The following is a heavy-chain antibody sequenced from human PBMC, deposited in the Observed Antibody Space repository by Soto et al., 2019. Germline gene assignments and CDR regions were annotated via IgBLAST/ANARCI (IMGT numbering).Heavy chain of an antibody. J-gene: IGHJ6*03. Sequence: ASAKVYCKAVGYSFSSDGISWVRLDLRQRLEWMGWISAYNGNTKYAQKLQGRVTMTTDTSTSTAYMELRSLRSDDTAVYYCARHGARDSGYDYYYYYMDVWGKGTTVTVSS. CDR3: ARHGARDSGYDYYYYYMDV. CDR1: GYSFSSDG. V-gene: IGHV1-18*01. CDR2: ISAYNGNT. D-gene: IGHD5-12*01.